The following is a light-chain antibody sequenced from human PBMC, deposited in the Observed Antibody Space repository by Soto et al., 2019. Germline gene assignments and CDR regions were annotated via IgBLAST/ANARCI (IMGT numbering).Light chain of an antibody. V-gene: IGKV3-20*01. CDR1: QSIFNNY. J-gene: IGKJ2*01. Sequence: EIVLTQSPVTLSLSPRERATLSCRASQSIFNNYLAWYQQKPGQAPRLLVYGASFRATGIPDRFSGSGSGTDFTLTISRLEPEDFAVYYCQQHGGSPFTFGQGTRLEIK. CDR2: GAS. CDR3: QQHGGSPFT.